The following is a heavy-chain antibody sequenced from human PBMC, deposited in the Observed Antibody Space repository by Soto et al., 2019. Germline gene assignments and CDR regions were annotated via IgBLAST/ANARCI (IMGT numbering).Heavy chain of an antibody. D-gene: IGHD6-13*01. Sequence: ASVKVSCKXSGYTFTGYYMHWVRQAPGQGLEWMGWINPNSGGTNYAQKFQGRVTMTRDTSISTAYMELSRLRSDDTAVYYCARALPGYSSSWLFDYWGQGTLVTVSS. CDR3: ARALPGYSSSWLFDY. V-gene: IGHV1-2*02. CDR1: GYTFTGYY. CDR2: INPNSGGT. J-gene: IGHJ4*02.